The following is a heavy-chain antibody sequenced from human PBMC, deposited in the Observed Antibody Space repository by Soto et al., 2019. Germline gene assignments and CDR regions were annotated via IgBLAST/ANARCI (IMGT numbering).Heavy chain of an antibody. Sequence: PGGSLRLSCAASGFTFSSYTMHWVRQAPGKGLEWVAVIWYDGSNKYYADSVKGRFTISRDNSENTLYLQMNSLRAEDTAVYYCARDVGRYSYGSPLDYWGQGTLVTVS. D-gene: IGHD5-18*01. CDR1: GFTFSSYT. CDR3: ARDVGRYSYGSPLDY. CDR2: IWYDGSNK. J-gene: IGHJ4*02. V-gene: IGHV3-33*08.